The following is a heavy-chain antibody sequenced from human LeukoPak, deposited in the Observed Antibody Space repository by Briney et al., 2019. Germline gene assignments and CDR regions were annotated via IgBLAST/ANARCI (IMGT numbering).Heavy chain of an antibody. Sequence: ASVKVSCKASGYTFTSYYMHWVRLAPGQGLEWMGIINPSGGSTSYAQKFQGRVTMTRDTSTSTVYMELSSLRAEDTAVYYCATNPPRPRFWSGYYSSYFDHWGQGTLVTVSS. CDR2: INPSGGST. D-gene: IGHD3-3*01. CDR1: GYTFTSYY. J-gene: IGHJ4*02. CDR3: ATNPPRPRFWSGYYSSYFDH. V-gene: IGHV1-46*01.